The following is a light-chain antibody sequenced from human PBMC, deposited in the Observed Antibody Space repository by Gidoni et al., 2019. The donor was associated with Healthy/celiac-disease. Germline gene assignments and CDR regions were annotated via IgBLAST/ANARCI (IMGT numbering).Light chain of an antibody. CDR1: QSVSSSY. V-gene: IGKV3-20*01. CDR3: QQYGSSPH. CDR2: GAS. J-gene: IGKJ5*01. Sequence: EIVLTQSPGTLSLSPGERATLSCRASQSVSSSYLAWYQQKPGQAPRLLIYGASSRATGIPDRFSGSGSGTDFTLTISRLEPEDFAVYYCQQYGSSPHFXQXTRLEIK.